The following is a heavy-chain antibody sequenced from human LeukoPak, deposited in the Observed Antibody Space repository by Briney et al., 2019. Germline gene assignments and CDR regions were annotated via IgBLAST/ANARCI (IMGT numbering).Heavy chain of an antibody. Sequence: PGGSLRLSCAASGFTLSTYSMNWVRQAPGKGLEWVSYISGSSSTIYYADSVKGRFTISRDNAQHSLYLQMSSLRAEDTGVYYCATAAGINYSGQGTLGSVSS. CDR2: ISGSSSTI. J-gene: IGHJ4*02. V-gene: IGHV3-48*01. D-gene: IGHD6-13*01. CDR3: ATAAGINY. CDR1: GFTLSTYS.